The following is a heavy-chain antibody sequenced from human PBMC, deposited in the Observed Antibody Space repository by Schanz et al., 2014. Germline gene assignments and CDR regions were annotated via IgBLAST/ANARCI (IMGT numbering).Heavy chain of an antibody. CDR3: VRDSPGDWENFGGPPPSDYDN. D-gene: IGHD3-10*01. J-gene: IGHJ4*02. Sequence: VQLVESGGGLVQPGGSLRLSCAASGFTFRNYDMRWVRQAPGKGLEWVANIKKDGSENYYADSVKGRFIISRDNAKSSQYLQMNILREEHTAIHYCVRDSPGDWENFGGPPPSDYDNWGQGTLVTVSS. V-gene: IGHV3-7*01. CDR2: IKKDGSEN. CDR1: GFTFRNYD.